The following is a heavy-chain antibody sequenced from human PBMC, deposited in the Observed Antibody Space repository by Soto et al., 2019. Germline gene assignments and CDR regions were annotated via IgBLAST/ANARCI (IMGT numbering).Heavy chain of an antibody. CDR2: IVVGSGNT. CDR3: AASIAAAGIDV. D-gene: IGHD6-13*01. J-gene: IGHJ6*02. Sequence: ASVKVSCKASGFTFTSSAVQWVRQARGQRLEWIGWIVVGSGNTNYAQKFQERVTITRDMSTSTAYMELSSLRPEDTAVYYCAASIAAAGIDVWGQGTTVTVSS. V-gene: IGHV1-58*01. CDR1: GFTFTSSA.